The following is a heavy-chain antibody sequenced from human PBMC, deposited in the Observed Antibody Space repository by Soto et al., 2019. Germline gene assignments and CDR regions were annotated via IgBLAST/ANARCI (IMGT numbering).Heavy chain of an antibody. J-gene: IGHJ4*02. D-gene: IGHD3-9*01. CDR3: TRAALRYFDWLLEAPDY. Sequence: GGSLRLSCTASGFTFGDYAMSWFRQAPGKGLEWVGFIRSKAYGGTTEYAASVKGRFTISRDDSKSIAYLQMNSLKTEDTAVYYCTRAALRYFDWLLEAPDYWGQGTLVTVSS. CDR2: IRSKAYGGTT. V-gene: IGHV3-49*03. CDR1: GFTFGDYA.